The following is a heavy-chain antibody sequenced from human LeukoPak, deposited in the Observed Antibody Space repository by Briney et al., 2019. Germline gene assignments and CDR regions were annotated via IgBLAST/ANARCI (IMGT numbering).Heavy chain of an antibody. CDR3: ARAPLGYCSSTSCYIHY. V-gene: IGHV3-21*01. Sequence: GGSLRLSCAASGFTFSSYGMHWVRQAPGKGLEWVSAISGSGGSTYYADSVKGRFTISRDNAKNSLYLQMNSLRAEDTAVYYCARAPLGYCSSTSCYIHYWGQGTLVTVSS. D-gene: IGHD2-2*01. J-gene: IGHJ4*02. CDR2: ISGSGGST. CDR1: GFTFSSYG.